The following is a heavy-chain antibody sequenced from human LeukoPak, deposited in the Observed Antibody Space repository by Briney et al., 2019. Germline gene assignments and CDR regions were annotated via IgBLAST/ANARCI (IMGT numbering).Heavy chain of an antibody. Sequence: SETLSLTCTVSGGSISSYYWSWIRQPPGKGLEWIGYIYYSGSTNYNPSLKSRVTISVDTSKNQFSLKLSSLTAADTAVYYCARQRGGFWYFDLWGRGTLVTVSS. J-gene: IGHJ2*01. V-gene: IGHV4-59*08. CDR3: ARQRGGFWYFDL. CDR1: GGSISSYY. D-gene: IGHD6-25*01. CDR2: IYYSGST.